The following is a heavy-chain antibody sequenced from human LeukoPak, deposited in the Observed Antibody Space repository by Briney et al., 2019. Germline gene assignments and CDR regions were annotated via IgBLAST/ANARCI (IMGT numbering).Heavy chain of an antibody. Sequence: KPSETLSLTCTVSGGSISSSSYYWGWIRQPPGKGLEWIGSIYYSGSTNYNPSLKSRVTISVDTSKNQFSLKLSSVTAADTAVYYCARVGYCSSTSCANDAFDIWGQGTMVTVSS. CDR1: GGSISSSSYY. J-gene: IGHJ3*02. CDR2: IYYSGST. CDR3: ARVGYCSSTSCANDAFDI. V-gene: IGHV4-39*07. D-gene: IGHD2-2*01.